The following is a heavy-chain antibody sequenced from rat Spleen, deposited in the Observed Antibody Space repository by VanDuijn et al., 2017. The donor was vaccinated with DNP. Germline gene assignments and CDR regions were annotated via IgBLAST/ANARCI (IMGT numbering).Heavy chain of an antibody. J-gene: IGHJ1*01. Sequence: EVQLQESGPGLVKPSQSLSLTCSVTGYSITSNYWAWIRKFPGNKMEWMGYISYSGYTGYNPSIKSRISITRDTSKNQFFLQLNSVTTEDTATYYCARGLNYGGYNYYWYLDFWGPGTMVTVSS. CDR3: ARGLNYGGYNYYWYLDF. CDR2: ISYSGYT. D-gene: IGHD1-11*01. V-gene: IGHV3-1*01. CDR1: GYSITSNY.